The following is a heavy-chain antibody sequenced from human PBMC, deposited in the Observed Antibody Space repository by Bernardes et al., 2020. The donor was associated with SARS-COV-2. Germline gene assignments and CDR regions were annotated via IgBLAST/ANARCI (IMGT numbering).Heavy chain of an antibody. D-gene: IGHD2-15*01. Sequence: ASVKVSCKASGYTLPSYGFIWVRQAPGQGPEWTGWISAYNGNTKYAQKLQGRVTMTTDTSTSTAYMELRSLRSDDTAVYYCARHCTGGSCYGDHYGMDVWGQGTTVTVSS. CDR1: GYTLPSYG. J-gene: IGHJ6*02. CDR2: ISAYNGNT. CDR3: ARHCTGGSCYGDHYGMDV. V-gene: IGHV1-18*01.